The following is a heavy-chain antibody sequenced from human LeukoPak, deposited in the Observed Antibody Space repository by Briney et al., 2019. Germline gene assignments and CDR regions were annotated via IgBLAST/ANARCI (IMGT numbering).Heavy chain of an antibody. CDR2: TSYDGSNK. V-gene: IGHV3-30*04. Sequence: GGSLRLSCAASGFTFSSYAMHWVRQAPGKGLEWVAVTSYDGSNKYYADSVKGRFTISRDNSKNTLYLQMNSLRAEDMAVYFCARDPSGKFRTLGSNWFDPWGQGTLVTVSS. D-gene: IGHD1-14*01. CDR1: GFTFSSYA. J-gene: IGHJ5*02. CDR3: ARDPSGKFRTLGSNWFDP.